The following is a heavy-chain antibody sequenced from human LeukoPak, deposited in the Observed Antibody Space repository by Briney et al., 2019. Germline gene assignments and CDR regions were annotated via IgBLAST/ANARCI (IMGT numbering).Heavy chain of an antibody. CDR1: GFTFSSYS. Sequence: PGGSLRLSCAASGFTFSSYSMNWVRQAPGKGLEWVSSISSSSSYIYYADSVKGRFTISRDNAKNSLFLQMNSLRAEDTAVYYCARAGLLWFGEFMPDYYYMDVWGKGTTVTVSS. CDR2: ISSSSSYI. V-gene: IGHV3-21*01. D-gene: IGHD3-10*01. CDR3: ARAGLLWFGEFMPDYYYMDV. J-gene: IGHJ6*03.